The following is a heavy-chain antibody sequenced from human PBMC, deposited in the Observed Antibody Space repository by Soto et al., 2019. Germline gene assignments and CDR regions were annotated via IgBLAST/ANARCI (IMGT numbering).Heavy chain of an antibody. CDR3: AGAQYGAGTYYLGGMDV. CDR2: IYPGDSDT. J-gene: IGHJ6*02. Sequence: GESLKISCEASGYSFTVYWIAWVRQMSGKGLEWIGIIYPGDSDTKYSPSFQGQVTISADRSISTAYLHWSSLKASDTAMYYCAGAQYGAGTYYLGGMDVWGQGTTVTVSS. CDR1: GYSFTVYW. D-gene: IGHD3-10*01. V-gene: IGHV5-51*01.